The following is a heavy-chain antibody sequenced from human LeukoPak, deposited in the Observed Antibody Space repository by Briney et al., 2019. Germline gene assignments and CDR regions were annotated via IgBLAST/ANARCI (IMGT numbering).Heavy chain of an antibody. D-gene: IGHD3-3*01. CDR2: INPNSGGT. J-gene: IGHJ2*01. CDR3: ARGCKNYDFWSGYTYWYFDL. CDR1: GYTFTGYY. V-gene: IGHV1-2*02. Sequence: ASVKVSCKASGYTFTGYYMHWVRQAPGQGLEWMGWINPNSGGTNYAQKFQGRVTMTRDTSISTAYMELSRLRSDDTAVYYCARGCKNYDFWSGYTYWYFDLWGRGTLVTVSS.